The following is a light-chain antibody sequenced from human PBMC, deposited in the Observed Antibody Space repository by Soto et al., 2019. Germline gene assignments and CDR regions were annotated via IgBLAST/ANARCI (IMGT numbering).Light chain of an antibody. CDR1: QSLLHSNGYNY. CDR3: MQALQTQWT. CDR2: LGS. J-gene: IGKJ1*01. V-gene: IGKV2-28*01. Sequence: DIVMTQSPLSLPVTPGEPASIPCRSSQSLLHSNGYNYLDWYLQKPGQSPQLLIYLGSNRASGVPDRFSGSGSGTDFTLKISRVEAEDVGVYYCMQALQTQWTFGQGTKV.